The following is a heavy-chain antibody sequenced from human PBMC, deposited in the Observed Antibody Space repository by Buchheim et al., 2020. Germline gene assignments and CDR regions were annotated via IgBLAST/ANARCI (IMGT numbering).Heavy chain of an antibody. CDR2: IYYRGST. D-gene: IGHD5-12*01. CDR1: GGSISSNSHY. CDR3: ARLEIVATLVDY. V-gene: IGHV4-39*01. J-gene: IGHJ4*02. Sequence: QLQLQESGPGLVKPSETLSLTCIVSGGSISSNSHYWGWIRQPPGKGLEWIGSIYYRGSTSYNPSLRGRVTISVDTSKNQFSLNLSSVTAADTAVYYCARLEIVATLVDYWGQGTL.